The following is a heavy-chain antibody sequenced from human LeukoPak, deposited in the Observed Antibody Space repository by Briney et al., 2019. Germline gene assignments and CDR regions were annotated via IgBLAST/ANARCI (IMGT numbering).Heavy chain of an antibody. D-gene: IGHD3-3*01. CDR2: FDVEDGEI. Sequence: ASVKLSCKVSGYTLTQLSVHWVRQAPGKGLEWVGCFDVEDGEIIYAQKFQGRVTMTEDTSTETAYMELSSLRSEDTAVYYAATNRQIMILGVVIMPAFDIWGQGTMVTVSS. V-gene: IGHV1-24*01. CDR3: ATNRQIMILGVVIMPAFDI. J-gene: IGHJ3*02. CDR1: GYTLTQLS.